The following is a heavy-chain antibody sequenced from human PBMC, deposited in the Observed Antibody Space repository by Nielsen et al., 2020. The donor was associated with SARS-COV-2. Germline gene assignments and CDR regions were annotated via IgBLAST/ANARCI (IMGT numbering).Heavy chain of an antibody. D-gene: IGHD2-2*01. V-gene: IGHV3-21*01. Sequence: GGSLRLSCAASRFTFSTYSMNWVRQAPGKGLEWVSSISSSGSHIFYADSVNGRFTISRDNAKNSLFLLMNSLRAEDTAVYYCARGGCSTTSCYLGMDVWGQGTTVTVSS. CDR2: ISSSGSHI. CDR1: RFTFSTYS. CDR3: ARGGCSTTSCYLGMDV. J-gene: IGHJ6*02.